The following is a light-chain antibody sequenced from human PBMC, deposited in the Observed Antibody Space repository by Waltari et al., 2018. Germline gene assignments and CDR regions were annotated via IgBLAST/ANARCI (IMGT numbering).Light chain of an antibody. J-gene: IGKJ1*01. Sequence: DIQMTQSPSSLSASVGDRVTITCRASQSISSYLNWYQQKPGKAPKLLIYAASRLQSGVPSRCSGSGSGTDFTLTISSLQPEDFATYYCQQSYSTLETFGQGTKVEIK. CDR3: QQSYSTLET. CDR1: QSISSY. V-gene: IGKV1-39*01. CDR2: AAS.